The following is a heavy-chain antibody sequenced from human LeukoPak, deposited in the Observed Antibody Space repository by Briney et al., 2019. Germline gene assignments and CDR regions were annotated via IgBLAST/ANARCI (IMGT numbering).Heavy chain of an antibody. V-gene: IGHV3-30-3*01. CDR1: GFTFSSYA. CDR3: ARPAGTYYYDSSGYYPRY. Sequence: GGSLRLSCAASGFTFSSYAMHWVRQAPGKGLEWVAVISYDRSNKYYADSVKGRFTISKDNSKNTLYLQLNSLRAEDTAVYYCARPAGTYYYDSSGYYPRYWGQGTLVTVSS. J-gene: IGHJ4*02. D-gene: IGHD3-22*01. CDR2: ISYDRSNK.